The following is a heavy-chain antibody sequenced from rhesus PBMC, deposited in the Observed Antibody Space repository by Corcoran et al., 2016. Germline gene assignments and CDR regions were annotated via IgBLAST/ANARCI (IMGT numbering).Heavy chain of an antibody. V-gene: IGHV4-165*01. J-gene: IGHJ4*01. CDR3: ARTPWGFSRFDY. Sequence: QVQLQESGPGLVTPSETLSLTCAVSGGSFSGYCWGWLRQPPGKGLAWIGYISGSSGSTDYNPSLKSRVNMSTDTSKNQFSLKLSSVTAADTAVYYCARTPWGFSRFDYWGQGVLVTVSS. CDR1: GGSFSGYC. CDR2: ISGSSGST. D-gene: IGHD7-45*01.